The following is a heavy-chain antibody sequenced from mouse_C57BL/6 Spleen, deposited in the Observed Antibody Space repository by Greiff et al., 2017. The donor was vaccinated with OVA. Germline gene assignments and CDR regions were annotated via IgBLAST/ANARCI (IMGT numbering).Heavy chain of an antibody. V-gene: IGHV5-4*03. CDR1: GFTFSSYA. CDR3: ARGDWFAY. CDR2: ISDGGSYT. Sequence: EVMLVESGGGLVKPGGSLKLSCAASGFTFSSYAMSWVRQTPEKRLEWVATISDGGSYTSYPDNVTGRFTISRDNAKNNLYLQMSHLKSEDTAMYYCARGDWFAYWGQGTLVTVSA. J-gene: IGHJ3*01.